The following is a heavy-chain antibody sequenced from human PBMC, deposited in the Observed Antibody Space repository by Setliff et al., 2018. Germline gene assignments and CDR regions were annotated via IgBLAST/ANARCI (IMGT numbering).Heavy chain of an antibody. CDR1: GGSISSGNYY. D-gene: IGHD3-22*01. Sequence: PSETLSLTCTVSGGSISSGNYYWSWIRQTPVKGLEWIGYVYYSGTTNYNPLFKSRVTISVDRPKNQFSLKLSSVTAADTGVYYCARDSALHSYHYDSSGYLDYWGQGALVTVSS. V-gene: IGHV4-61*01. CDR2: VYYSGTT. CDR3: ARDSALHSYHYDSSGYLDY. J-gene: IGHJ4*02.